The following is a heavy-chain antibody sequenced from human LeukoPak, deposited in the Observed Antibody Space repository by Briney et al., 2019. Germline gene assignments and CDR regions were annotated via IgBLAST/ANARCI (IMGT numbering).Heavy chain of an antibody. CDR1: GFRFDSFY. Sequence: PGGSLRLSCAASGFRFDSFYMGWIRQVPGKGLDYIAFISASGAVPHYAESVKGRFTISRDNAKNSVSLQMNSLSADDTAVYYCARSLIVASEDYWGQGTLVTVSS. D-gene: IGHD3-22*01. J-gene: IGHJ4*02. CDR2: ISASGAVP. CDR3: ARSLIVASEDY. V-gene: IGHV3-11*04.